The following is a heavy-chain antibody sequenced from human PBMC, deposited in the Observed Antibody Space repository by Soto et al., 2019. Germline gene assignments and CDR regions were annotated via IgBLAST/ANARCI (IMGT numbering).Heavy chain of an antibody. J-gene: IGHJ5*02. CDR3: ARDSYYYDSSGYYP. CDR1: GFTFSSYS. Sequence: TGGSLRLSCAASGFTFSSYSMNWVRQAPGKGLEWVSSISSSSSYIYYADSVKGRFTISRDNAKNSLYLQMNSLRAEDTAVYYCARDSYYYDSSGYYPWGQGTLVTVSS. V-gene: IGHV3-21*01. D-gene: IGHD3-22*01. CDR2: ISSSSSYI.